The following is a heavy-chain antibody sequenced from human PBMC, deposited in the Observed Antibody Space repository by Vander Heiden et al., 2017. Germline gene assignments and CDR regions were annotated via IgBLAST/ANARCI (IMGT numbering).Heavy chain of an antibody. V-gene: IGHV1-2*02. Sequence: QVQLLQSGADVKRPGASVQVCCKASGYTFTDYYINWVRQAPGQGLEWLGWINPNSGETKYGQNFQGRVTMTRDTSISTAYMELSRLTSDDTAVYYCARDGYGGNSWGWFDPWGQGTLVTVSS. D-gene: IGHD4-17*01. CDR1: GYTFTDYY. CDR2: INPNSGET. J-gene: IGHJ5*02. CDR3: ARDGYGGNSWGWFDP.